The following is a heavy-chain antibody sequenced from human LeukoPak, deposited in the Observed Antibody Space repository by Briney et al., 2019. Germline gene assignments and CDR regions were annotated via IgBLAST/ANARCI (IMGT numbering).Heavy chain of an antibody. V-gene: IGHV1-69*13. CDR1: GGTFSSYA. J-gene: IGHJ6*03. CDR2: IIPIFGTA. Sequence: SVKVSCKASGGTFSSYAISWVRQAPGQGLEWMGGIIPIFGTANYAQKFQGRVTITADESTSTAYMELSSLRSEDTAVYYCASGWFGELTSRTSYYYMDVWGKGTTVTISS. D-gene: IGHD3-10*01. CDR3: ASGWFGELTSRTSYYYMDV.